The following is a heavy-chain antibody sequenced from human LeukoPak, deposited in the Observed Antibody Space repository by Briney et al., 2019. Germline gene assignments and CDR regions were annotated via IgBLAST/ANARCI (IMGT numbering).Heavy chain of an antibody. CDR3: ARTAAHEYYFDY. V-gene: IGHV4-4*02. D-gene: IGHD2-15*01. CDR1: GGSISSTNW. Sequence: KPSGTLFLTCSVSGGSISSTNWWSWVRQPPGKGLGWIGETSHRGSTNYNPSLKSRVTISVDKSKNPFSLKLSSVTAADTAVYYCARTAAHEYYFDYWGQGTLVTVSS. CDR2: TSHRGST. J-gene: IGHJ4*02.